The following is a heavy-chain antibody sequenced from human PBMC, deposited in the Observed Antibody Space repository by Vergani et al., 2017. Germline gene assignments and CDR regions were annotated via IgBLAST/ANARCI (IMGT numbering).Heavy chain of an antibody. J-gene: IGHJ6*03. CDR1: GYTFTSYG. CDR2: ISAYNGNT. D-gene: IGHD3-22*01. Sequence: QVQLVQSGAEVKKPGASVKVSCKASGYTFTSYGISWVRQAPGQGLEWMGWISAYNGNTNYAQKLQGRVTMTTDTSTSTAYMELRSLRSDDTAVYYCAREVMEYYYDSSGIYYMDVWGKGTTVTVSS. CDR3: AREVMEYYYDSSGIYYMDV. V-gene: IGHV1-18*04.